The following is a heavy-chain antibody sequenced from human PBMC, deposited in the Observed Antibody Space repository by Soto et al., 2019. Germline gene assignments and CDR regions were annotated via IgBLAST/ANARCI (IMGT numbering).Heavy chain of an antibody. Sequence: PGGSLRLSXAASGFMFSSYWMTWVRQAPGKGLEWVANIHRDGSEKYYVDSVKGRFTISRDNAKNSLYLQMDSLRAEDTAIYYCARSIAARLPYFDYWGQGTLVTVSS. D-gene: IGHD6-6*01. J-gene: IGHJ4*02. CDR1: GFMFSSYW. V-gene: IGHV3-7*03. CDR3: ARSIAARLPYFDY. CDR2: IHRDGSEK.